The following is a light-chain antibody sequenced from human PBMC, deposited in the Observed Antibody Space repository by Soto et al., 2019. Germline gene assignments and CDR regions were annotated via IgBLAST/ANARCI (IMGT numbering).Light chain of an antibody. Sequence: IVLMQSPGTLSLSPGEGATLSCRASRSLSSDYLAWYQQKPGQAPRLLFYHASRRATGTPDRFSVSGSGTDFTLTISRLEPGDFAVYYCQQYVSSPLTFGGGTKVDIK. J-gene: IGKJ4*01. CDR1: RSLSSDY. V-gene: IGKV3-20*01. CDR2: HAS. CDR3: QQYVSSPLT.